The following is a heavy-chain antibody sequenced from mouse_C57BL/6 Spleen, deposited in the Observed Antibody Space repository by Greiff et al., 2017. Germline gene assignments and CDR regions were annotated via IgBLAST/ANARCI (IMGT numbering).Heavy chain of an antibody. V-gene: IGHV1-15*01. CDR1: GYTFNDYE. J-gene: IGHJ2*01. CDR2: IDPATGGT. Sequence: VQLQESGAELVRPGASVTLSCKASGYTFNDYEMHWVKQTPVHGLEWIGAIDPATGGTAYNQKFKGKAILPSDKSSSTAYMELRRLTAEDSAVYYCTSSPPYYYGSSLVDYWGQGTTLTVSS. CDR3: TSSPPYYYGSSLVDY. D-gene: IGHD1-1*01.